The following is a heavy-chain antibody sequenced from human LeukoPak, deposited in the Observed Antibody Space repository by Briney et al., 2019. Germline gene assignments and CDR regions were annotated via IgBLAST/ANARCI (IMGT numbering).Heavy chain of an antibody. V-gene: IGHV1-18*01. D-gene: IGHD2-15*01. Sequence: GASVTVSCTASGYTFTTYGITWVRQAPGQGLEWMGWISAYNGNTNYAQKFQGRVTMTTDTSTSTAYMELRNLRSDDTAFYYCARDDLDCSGGTCYPDNYWGQGTLVAVSS. CDR3: ARDDLDCSGGTCYPDNY. CDR2: ISAYNGNT. CDR1: GYTFTTYG. J-gene: IGHJ4*02.